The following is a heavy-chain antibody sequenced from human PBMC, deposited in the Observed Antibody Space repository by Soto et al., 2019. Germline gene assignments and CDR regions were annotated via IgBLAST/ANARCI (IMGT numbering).Heavy chain of an antibody. D-gene: IGHD3-22*01. CDR1: GFTFSDYY. CDR3: ARGDYFDRRFDY. V-gene: IGHV3-11*05. Sequence: PGGSLRLSCAASGFTFSDYYMSWIRQAPGKGLEWVSYISSSSSYTNYADSVKGRFTISRDNAKNSLYLQMNTLRAEDTAAYYCARGDYFDRRFDYWGQGALVTVSS. CDR2: ISSSSSYT. J-gene: IGHJ4*02.